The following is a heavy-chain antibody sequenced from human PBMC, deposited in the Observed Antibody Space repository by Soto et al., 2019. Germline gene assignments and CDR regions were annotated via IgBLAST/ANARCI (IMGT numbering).Heavy chain of an antibody. Sequence: PSETLSLTCTVSGGSISSGGYYWSWIRQHPGKGLEWIGYIYYSGSTYYNPSLKSRVTISVDTSKNQFSLKLSSVTAADTAVYYCASLPAAGGYYPRDAFDIWGRGTMVTVSS. CDR1: GGSISSGGYY. CDR3: ASLPAAGGYYPRDAFDI. V-gene: IGHV4-31*03. CDR2: IYYSGST. D-gene: IGHD3-10*01. J-gene: IGHJ3*02.